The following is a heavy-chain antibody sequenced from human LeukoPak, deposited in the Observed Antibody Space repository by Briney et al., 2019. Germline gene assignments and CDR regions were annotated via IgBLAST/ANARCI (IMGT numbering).Heavy chain of an antibody. Sequence: ASVKVSCKASGYIFTGYYRHWVRQAPGQGLEWMGWINPNSGGTNYAQKFQGRVSMTRDTSISTAYMELSRLRSDDTAMYYCARVHYYGDYSNDYWGQGTLVTVSS. CDR2: INPNSGGT. CDR1: GYIFTGYY. J-gene: IGHJ4*02. CDR3: ARVHYYGDYSNDY. D-gene: IGHD4-17*01. V-gene: IGHV1-2*02.